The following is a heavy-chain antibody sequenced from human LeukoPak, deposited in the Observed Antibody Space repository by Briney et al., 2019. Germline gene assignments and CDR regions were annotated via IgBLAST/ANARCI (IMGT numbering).Heavy chain of an antibody. CDR1: GFTFSSYA. CDR2: ISGSGGST. D-gene: IGHD4-17*01. V-gene: IGHV3-23*01. Sequence: GGSLRLSCAASGFTFSSYAMSWVRQAPGKGLEWVSAISGSGGSTYYADSVKGRFTISRDNSKNTLYLQMNSLRAEDTAVYYCAKDHRSRYANHDYGRHLDYWGQGTLVTVYS. CDR3: AKDHRSRYANHDYGRHLDY. J-gene: IGHJ4*02.